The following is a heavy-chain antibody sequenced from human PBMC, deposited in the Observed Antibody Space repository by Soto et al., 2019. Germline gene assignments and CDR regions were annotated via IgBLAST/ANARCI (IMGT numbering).Heavy chain of an antibody. Sequence: VGSVRLSCASSVCTFSSYGMHCVRHSPGKWLEWVAVIWYDGSNKYYADSVKGRFTISRDNSKNTLYLQMNSLRAEDTAVYYCASENYGEKNGYFEYWGQGTLVIVS. CDR1: VCTFSSYG. CDR3: ASENYGEKNGYFEY. CDR2: IWYDGSNK. J-gene: IGHJ4*02. D-gene: IGHD4-17*01. V-gene: IGHV3-33*01.